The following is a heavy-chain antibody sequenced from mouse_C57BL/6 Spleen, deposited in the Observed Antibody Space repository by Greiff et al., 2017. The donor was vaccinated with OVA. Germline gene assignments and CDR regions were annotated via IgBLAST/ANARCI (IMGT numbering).Heavy chain of an antibody. CDR3: ARNSDYYGSSDWYFDV. CDR2: ISDGGSYT. V-gene: IGHV5-4*03. D-gene: IGHD1-1*01. Sequence: EVKVVESGGGLVKPGGSLKLSCAASGFTFSSYAMSWVRQTPEKRLEWVATISDGGSYTYYPDNVKGRFTISRDNAKNNLYLQMSHLKSEDTAMYYCARNSDYYGSSDWYFDVWGTGTTVTVSS. CDR1: GFTFSSYA. J-gene: IGHJ1*03.